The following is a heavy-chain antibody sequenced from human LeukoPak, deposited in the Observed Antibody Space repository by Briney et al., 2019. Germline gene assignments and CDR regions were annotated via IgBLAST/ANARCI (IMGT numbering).Heavy chain of an antibody. D-gene: IGHD1-26*01. Sequence: PSETLSLTCTVSGGSISSYYWSWIRQPAGKGLEWIGRVYTSGSTNYNPSLKSRVTMSVDTSKNQFSLKLSSVTAADTAVYYCARDIVGAIFPPGRYWGQGTLVTVSS. CDR1: GGSISSYY. J-gene: IGHJ4*02. CDR2: VYTSGST. CDR3: ARDIVGAIFPPGRY. V-gene: IGHV4-4*07.